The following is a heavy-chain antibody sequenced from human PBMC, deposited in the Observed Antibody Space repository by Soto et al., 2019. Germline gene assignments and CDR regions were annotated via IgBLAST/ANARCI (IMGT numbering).Heavy chain of an antibody. Sequence: QVQLVQSGAEVKKPGASVKVSCKASGDTFTDYYIHWVRQAPGQGLEWMGTVNPSGGHTTYAQHFLGRMSMTRGASTSTLYMGMTSLTAEDTAVYYCARGEHVVLGTAALDSWGQGPLVTVSS. D-gene: IGHD2-21*02. CDR2: VNPSGGHT. CDR1: GDTFTDYY. V-gene: IGHV1-46*01. J-gene: IGHJ4*02. CDR3: ARGEHVVLGTAALDS.